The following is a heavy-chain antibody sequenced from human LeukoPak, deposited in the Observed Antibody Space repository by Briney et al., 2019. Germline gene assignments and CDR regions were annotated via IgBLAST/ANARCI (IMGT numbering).Heavy chain of an antibody. V-gene: IGHV3-23*01. Sequence: GGSLRLSCAPPGFTFNNYAMSSVRQAPGKGLQYVSAISTIYIRTYYADSVKGRFTISRDNSKNTLYLQMDSLRAEDTAVYYCLLTYGGGDCYGVWDYWGQGTLVTVSS. CDR1: GFTFNNYA. CDR3: LLTYGGGDCYGVWDY. J-gene: IGHJ4*02. CDR2: ISTIYIRT. D-gene: IGHD2-21*01.